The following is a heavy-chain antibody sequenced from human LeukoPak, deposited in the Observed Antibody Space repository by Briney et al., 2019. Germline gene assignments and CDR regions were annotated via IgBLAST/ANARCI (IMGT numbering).Heavy chain of an antibody. D-gene: IGHD1-1*01. V-gene: IGHV5-51*01. J-gene: IGHJ4*02. Sequence: GESLKISCKGSGYSFTSYWIGWVRKMPGKGLEWMGIIYPADSDTRYSPSFQGQVTISVDKSISTAYLQWSSLKASDTAIYYCAGRGTGTTLAFDYWGQGTLVTVSS. CDR2: IYPADSDT. CDR3: AGRGTGTTLAFDY. CDR1: GYSFTSYW.